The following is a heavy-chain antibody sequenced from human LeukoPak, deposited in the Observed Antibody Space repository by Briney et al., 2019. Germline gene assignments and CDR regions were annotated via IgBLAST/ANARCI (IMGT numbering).Heavy chain of an antibody. CDR3: ARIISNYYGSGSYPDAFDI. V-gene: IGHV4-59*01. D-gene: IGHD3-10*01. Sequence: SETLSLTCTVSGGSTSSYYWSWIRQPPGKGLEWIGYIYYSGSTNYNPSLKSRVTISVDTSKNQFSLKLSSVTAADTAVYYCARIISNYYGSGSYPDAFDIWGQGTMVTVSS. CDR1: GGSTSSYY. J-gene: IGHJ3*02. CDR2: IYYSGST.